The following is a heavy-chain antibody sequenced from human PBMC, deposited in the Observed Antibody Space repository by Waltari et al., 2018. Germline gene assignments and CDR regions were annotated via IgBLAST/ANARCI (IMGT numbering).Heavy chain of an antibody. D-gene: IGHD3-9*01. Sequence: QVQLVQSGAEVKKPGASVKVSCKVSGYTLTELSMHWVRPAPGKGLEWMGGLDPEDGETIYEQKFKGRGTMTEDTSTDTAYMELSRRRSEDTAGYYCATVKSNYDMLGWFDPWGQGTLVTVS. CDR1: GYTLTELS. J-gene: IGHJ5*02. CDR2: LDPEDGET. V-gene: IGHV1-24*01. CDR3: ATVKSNYDMLGWFDP.